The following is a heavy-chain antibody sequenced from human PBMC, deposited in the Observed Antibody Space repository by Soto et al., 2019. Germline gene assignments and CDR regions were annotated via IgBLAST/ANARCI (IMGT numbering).Heavy chain of an antibody. Sequence: GGSLRLSCAASGFTFSSYAMHWVRQAPGKGLEWVAVISYDGSNKYYADSVKGRFTISRDNSKNTLYLQMNSLRAEDTAVYYCARDLWGTAAGSFDYRGPAPLGTVST. D-gene: IGHD6-13*01. CDR3: ARDLWGTAAGSFDY. J-gene: IGHJ4*02. CDR2: ISYDGSNK. CDR1: GFTFSSYA. V-gene: IGHV3-30-3*01.